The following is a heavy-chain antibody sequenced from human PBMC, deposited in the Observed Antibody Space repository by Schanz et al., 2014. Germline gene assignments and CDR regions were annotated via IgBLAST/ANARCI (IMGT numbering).Heavy chain of an antibody. Sequence: QVQLVQSGAEVKKPGASVKVSCKASGYTFTTYYMLWVRQAPGQGLEWMGIINPSGGSTRYGQKFQGRITATTDTSTSTVYLELSSLRSDDTAVYYCGRGFSRSYIDFWGQGTLITVSS. V-gene: IGHV1-46*03. CDR1: GYTFTTYY. D-gene: IGHD6-6*01. CDR3: GRGFSRSYIDF. CDR2: INPSGGST. J-gene: IGHJ4*02.